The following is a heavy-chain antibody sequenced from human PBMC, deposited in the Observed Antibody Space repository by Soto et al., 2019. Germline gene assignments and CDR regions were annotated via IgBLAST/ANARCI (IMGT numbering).Heavy chain of an antibody. CDR3: ARRGYSYGSDY. CDR1: GYSISSGYY. CDR2: IYHSGST. V-gene: IGHV4-38-2*01. J-gene: IGHJ4*02. D-gene: IGHD5-18*01. Sequence: ETLSLTCAVSGYSISSGYYWGWIRQPPGKGLEWIGSIYHSGSTYYNPSLKSRVTISVDTSKNQFSLKLSSVTAADTAVYYCARRGYSYGSDYWGQGTLVTVSS.